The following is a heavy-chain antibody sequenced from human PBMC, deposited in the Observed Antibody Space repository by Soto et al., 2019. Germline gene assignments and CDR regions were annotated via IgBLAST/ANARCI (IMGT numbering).Heavy chain of an antibody. Sequence: SETLSLTCAVSGYSISSDYYWGLLRQPPGKGLEWIGSIYHGGSTYYNPSLNSRYTLSIDMTNNHVPLILNSLTAADTAVYYFASVVRWVTYFYDSSPYTYVSGVDSWGQGTRVTVSS. V-gene: IGHV4-38-2*01. CDR1: GYSISSDYY. CDR2: IYHGGST. CDR3: ASVVRWVTYFYDSSPYTYVSGVDS. D-gene: IGHD3-22*01. J-gene: IGHJ5*01.